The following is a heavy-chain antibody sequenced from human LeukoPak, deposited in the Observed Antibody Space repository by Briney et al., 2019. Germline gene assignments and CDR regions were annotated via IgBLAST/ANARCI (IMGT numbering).Heavy chain of an antibody. J-gene: IGHJ6*02. CDR3: ARGRATLGPFLLDGMDV. CDR1: GFTFSDYY. D-gene: IGHD3-16*01. CDR2: ISSSGSTI. V-gene: IGHV3-11*01. Sequence: GGSLRLSCAASGFTFSDYYMSWIRQAPGKGLEWVSYISSSGSTIYYADSVKGRFTISRDNAKNSLYLQMNSLRDEDTVVYYCARGRATLGPFLLDGMDVWGQGTTVTVSS.